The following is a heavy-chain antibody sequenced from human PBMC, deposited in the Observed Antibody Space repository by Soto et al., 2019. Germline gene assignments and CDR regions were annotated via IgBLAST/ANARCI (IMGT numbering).Heavy chain of an antibody. CDR1: GDTFSDYY. CDR2: INPNSDAT. Sequence: QVQLVQSGAEVRKPGASVTVSCRTSGDTFSDYYIHWVRQAPGQGLEWMGWINPNSDATNYAQKFRGWVTMTRDTSIRTVYMQLSRLRSDDTAVYYCARESGGATATLDYYYFYMDVWGTGTTVTVSS. V-gene: IGHV1-2*04. D-gene: IGHD5-12*01. J-gene: IGHJ6*03. CDR3: ARESGGATATLDYYYFYMDV.